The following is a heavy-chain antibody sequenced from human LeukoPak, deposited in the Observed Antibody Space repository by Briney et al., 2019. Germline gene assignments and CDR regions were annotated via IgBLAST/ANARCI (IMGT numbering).Heavy chain of an antibody. CDR1: GYTFTSYA. J-gene: IGHJ4*02. CDR2: IIPIFGTA. V-gene: IGHV1-69*13. CDR3: ARGALRFLEWLLNY. D-gene: IGHD3-3*01. Sequence: AASVKVSCKASGYTFTSYAMNWVRQAPGQGLEWMGGIIPIFGTANYAQKFQGRVTITADESTSTAYMELSSLRSEDTAVYYCARGALRFLEWLLNYWGQGTLVTVSS.